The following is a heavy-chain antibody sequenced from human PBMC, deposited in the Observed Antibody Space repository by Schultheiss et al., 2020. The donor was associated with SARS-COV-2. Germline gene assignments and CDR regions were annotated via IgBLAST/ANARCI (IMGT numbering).Heavy chain of an antibody. CDR2: ISGSGGST. D-gene: IGHD3-3*01. J-gene: IGHJ6*03. Sequence: GESLKISCAASGFTFSSYAMSWVRQAPGKGLEWVSAISGSGGSTYYADSVKGRFTISRDNSKNTLYLQMNSLRAEDTAVYYCAKDPAATIFGVVNPFYYYYYMDVWGKGTTVTVSS. CDR3: AKDPAATIFGVVNPFYYYYYMDV. CDR1: GFTFSSYA. V-gene: IGHV3-23*01.